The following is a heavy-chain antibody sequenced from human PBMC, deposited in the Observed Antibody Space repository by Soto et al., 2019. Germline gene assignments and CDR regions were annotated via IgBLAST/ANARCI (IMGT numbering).Heavy chain of an antibody. Sequence: QITLKESGPTLVKPTQTLTLTCTFSGFSLSTSGVGVGWIRQPPGKALEWLALIYWDDDKRYSPSLKSRLTITKDTSKNQVVLTMTTMDPVDTATYYCAHLKWIQLWLNVDYWGQGTLVTVSS. CDR2: IYWDDDK. J-gene: IGHJ4*02. D-gene: IGHD5-18*01. V-gene: IGHV2-5*02. CDR1: GFSLSTSGVG. CDR3: AHLKWIQLWLNVDY.